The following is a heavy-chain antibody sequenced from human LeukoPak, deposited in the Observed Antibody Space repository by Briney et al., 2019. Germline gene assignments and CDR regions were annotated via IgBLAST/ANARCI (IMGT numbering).Heavy chain of an antibody. J-gene: IGHJ5*02. Sequence: PSETLSLTCTVSGDSITDSYWSWIRQAPGTGLEWIRYLSYNRGTNYNPSLQSRVTISVDTSKNQFSLKLSSVTAADTAVYYCARGESPWNYGLERLNWFDPWGQGTLVTVSS. CDR2: LSYNRGT. CDR1: GDSITDSY. D-gene: IGHD1-7*01. CDR3: ARGESPWNYGLERLNWFDP. V-gene: IGHV4-59*01.